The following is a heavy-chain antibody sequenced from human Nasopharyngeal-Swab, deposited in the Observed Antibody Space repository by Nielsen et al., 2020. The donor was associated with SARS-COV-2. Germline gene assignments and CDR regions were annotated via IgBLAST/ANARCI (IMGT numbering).Heavy chain of an antibody. CDR2: VSHRGSI. Sequence: SETLSLTCAVSGGSVSSNDWWTWVRQSPGKGLEWIGEVSHRGSINYNPSLKSRVTLSMDKSKRQFSLRLTSVFAADTAVYFCARGDLVVVPSPILGLGPFFYYFYLDVWGKGTTVTVSS. D-gene: IGHD2-2*01. V-gene: IGHV4-4*02. J-gene: IGHJ6*03. CDR3: ARGDLVVVPSPILGLGPFFYYFYLDV. CDR1: GGSVSSNDW.